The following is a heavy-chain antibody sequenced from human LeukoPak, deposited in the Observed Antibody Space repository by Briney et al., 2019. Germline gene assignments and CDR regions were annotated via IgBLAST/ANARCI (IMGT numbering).Heavy chain of an antibody. Sequence: GGSLRLSCAASGFTFSSHWMHWVRQAPGKGLVWVSRINSDGSSISYADSVKGRFTISRDNAENTLYLQMNSLRVEDTAVYYCVRSAFHAGSGNYYDYWGQGTLVTVPS. J-gene: IGHJ4*02. CDR3: VRSAFHAGSGNYYDY. D-gene: IGHD3-22*01. CDR1: GFTFSSHW. CDR2: INSDGSSI. V-gene: IGHV3-74*01.